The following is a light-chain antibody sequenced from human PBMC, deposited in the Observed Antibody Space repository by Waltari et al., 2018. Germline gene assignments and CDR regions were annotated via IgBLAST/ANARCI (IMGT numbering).Light chain of an antibody. J-gene: IGLJ2*01. Sequence: SYDLTQPPSVSVSPGQTASITCSGNKLGDKFAYWYQQKPGQSPVLIIYQDGKRPSGIPVRFSDSKSGDTATLAISGAQAVDEADYYCQAWDSNMAVFGGGTKLTVL. CDR2: QDG. V-gene: IGLV3-1*01. CDR3: QAWDSNMAV. CDR1: KLGDKF.